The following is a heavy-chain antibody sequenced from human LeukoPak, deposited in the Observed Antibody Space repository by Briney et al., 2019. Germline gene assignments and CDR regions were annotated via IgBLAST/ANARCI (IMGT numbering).Heavy chain of an antibody. CDR3: AKACLVATTPGRGMDV. Sequence: GGSLRLSCAASGITVSSNYMSWVRQAPGKGLEWVSTIYSGGSTYYADSVKGRFTISRDNSKNTVFLQMNSLRAEDTAVYYCAKACLVATTPGRGMDVWGQGTTVAVSS. J-gene: IGHJ6*02. V-gene: IGHV3-53*01. CDR1: GITVSSNY. CDR2: IYSGGST. D-gene: IGHD5-24*01.